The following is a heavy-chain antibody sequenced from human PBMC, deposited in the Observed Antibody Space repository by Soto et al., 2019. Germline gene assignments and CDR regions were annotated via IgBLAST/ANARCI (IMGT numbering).Heavy chain of an antibody. Sequence: QVQLVQSGAEVKKPGSSVKVSCKDSGGTFSTYSMFWVRQAPGQGLEWMGRIIPMLGVRNYAQRFQVRVTIIADKSTATVHMELSSLRSEDTALYYCTIGSWSGEVFDIWGQGTMVTVSS. CDR1: GGTFSTYS. V-gene: IGHV1-69*02. CDR2: IIPMLGVR. J-gene: IGHJ3*02. CDR3: TIGSWSGEVFDI. D-gene: IGHD2-21*01.